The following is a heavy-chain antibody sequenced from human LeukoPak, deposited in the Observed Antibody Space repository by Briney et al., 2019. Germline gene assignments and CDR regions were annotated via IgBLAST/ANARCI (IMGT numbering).Heavy chain of an antibody. CDR1: GFSFSTYA. Sequence: GGSLRLSCAASGFSFSTYALSWVRQASGKGLEWVSATSGNGAKTYYADSVRGRFTISRDNSKNTLYLQMNSLRAEDTAVYYCAKDFGWPFDYWGQGILVTVSS. D-gene: IGHD6-19*01. CDR2: TSGNGAKT. V-gene: IGHV3-23*01. J-gene: IGHJ4*02. CDR3: AKDFGWPFDY.